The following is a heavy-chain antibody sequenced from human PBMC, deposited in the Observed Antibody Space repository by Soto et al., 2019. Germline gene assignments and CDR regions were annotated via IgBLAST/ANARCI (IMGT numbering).Heavy chain of an antibody. CDR2: IHGDGDYS. Sequence: EVQLLDSGGGLVQPGVSLSLSCAASGFMFSCCAMSCVRQAPGKGLEWVSTIHGDGDYSHYTASVEARFTISRDNSSNTLYLQMDSLSADETATYYCATNRGAGDYTHWSFAVWGRCTLVCVSS. CDR3: ATNRGAGDYTHWSFAV. J-gene: IGHJ2*01. D-gene: IGHD2-2*02. CDR1: GFMFSCCA. V-gene: IGHV3-23*01.